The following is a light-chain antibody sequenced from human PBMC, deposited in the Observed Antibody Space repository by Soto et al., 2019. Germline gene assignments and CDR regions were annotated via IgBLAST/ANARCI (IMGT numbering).Light chain of an antibody. J-gene: IGKJ1*01. CDR3: QKYDTFPRT. CDR2: DAS. Sequence: DIQMTQSPSTLSASVGDRVVITCRASQNINKWLAWYQQKPGKAPKFLIYDASTLETGVPPRFSGSGSGTEFTLTISSLQPDDFATFYCQKYDTFPRTFGQGTKVDIK. V-gene: IGKV1-5*01. CDR1: QNINKW.